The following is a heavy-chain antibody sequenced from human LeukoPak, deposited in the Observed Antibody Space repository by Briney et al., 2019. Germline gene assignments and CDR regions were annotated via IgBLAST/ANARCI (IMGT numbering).Heavy chain of an antibody. J-gene: IGHJ3*02. D-gene: IGHD1-14*01. CDR3: ARLNRPATEHDAFDI. Sequence: GGSLRLSCAASGFTFSSYSMNWVRQAPGKGLEWVSSISSSSSYIYYADSVKGRFTISRDNAKNSLYLQMNSLGAEDTAVYYCARLNRPATEHDAFDIWGQGTMVTVSS. CDR2: ISSSSSYI. CDR1: GFTFSSYS. V-gene: IGHV3-21*01.